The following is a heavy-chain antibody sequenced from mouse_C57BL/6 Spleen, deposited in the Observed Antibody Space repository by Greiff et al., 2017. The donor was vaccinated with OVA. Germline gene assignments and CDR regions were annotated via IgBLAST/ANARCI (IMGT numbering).Heavy chain of an antibody. CDR1: GYTFTSYW. CDR3: ARRSGGPYDYAFDY. V-gene: IGHV1-61*01. J-gene: IGHJ2*01. D-gene: IGHD2-4*01. Sequence: QVQLQQSGAELVRPGSSVKLSCKASGYTFTSYWMDWVKQRPGQGLEWIGNIYPPASETHYNQKFKDKATLTVDKSSSTAYMQLSSLTSEDSAVYYCARRSGGPYDYAFDYWGQGTTLTVSS. CDR2: IYPPASET.